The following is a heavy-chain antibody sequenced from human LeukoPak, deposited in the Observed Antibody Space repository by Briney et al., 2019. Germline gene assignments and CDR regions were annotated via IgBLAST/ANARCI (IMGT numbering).Heavy chain of an antibody. V-gene: IGHV1-2*02. J-gene: IGHJ4*02. CDR1: GYTFTGYY. CDR3: ARDLATVLTPYFDF. Sequence: ASVKVSCKASGYTFTGYYIHWVRQAPGQGLEWMGWINSNSGGTNYAQKFHDRVTMTRDTSISAVYMELSRLRSDDTAMYFCARDLATVLTPYFDFWGQGTLVTVSS. CDR2: INSNSGGT. D-gene: IGHD4-23*01.